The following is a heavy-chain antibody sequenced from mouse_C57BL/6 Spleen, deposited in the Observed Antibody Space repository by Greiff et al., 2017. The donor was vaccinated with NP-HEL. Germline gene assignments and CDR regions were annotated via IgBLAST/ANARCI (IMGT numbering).Heavy chain of an antibody. CDR2: IYPGNSDT. Sequence: VQLQQSGTVLARPGASVKMSCMTSGYTFTSYWMHWVKQRPGQGLEWIGAIYPGNSDTSYNQKFKGKAKLTAVTSASTAYMELSSLTNEDSAVYYCTGDYDEGYFDYWGQGTTLTVSS. D-gene: IGHD2-4*01. CDR1: GYTFTSYW. J-gene: IGHJ2*01. V-gene: IGHV1-5*01. CDR3: TGDYDEGYFDY.